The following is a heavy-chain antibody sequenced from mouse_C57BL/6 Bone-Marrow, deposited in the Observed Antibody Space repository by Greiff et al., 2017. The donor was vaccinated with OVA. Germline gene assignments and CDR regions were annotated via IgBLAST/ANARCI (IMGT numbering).Heavy chain of an antibody. CDR2: ISNGGGST. CDR1: GFTFSDYY. Sequence: EVQLVESGGGLVQPGGSLKLSCAASGFTFSDYYMYWVRQTPEKRLEWVAYISNGGGSTYYPDTVKGRFPISRDNAKNTLYLQMSRLKSEDTAMYYCARRHGNYLDYWGQGTTLTVSS. J-gene: IGHJ2*01. CDR3: ARRHGNYLDY. V-gene: IGHV5-12*01. D-gene: IGHD2-1*01.